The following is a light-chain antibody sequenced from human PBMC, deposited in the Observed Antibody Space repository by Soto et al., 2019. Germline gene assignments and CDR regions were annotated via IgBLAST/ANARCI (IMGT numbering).Light chain of an antibody. J-gene: IGKJ4*01. CDR3: QQLNSYPLT. Sequence: DIRLAQSPSFLSASVGDRVTITCRASLGISSYLAWYQQKPGKAPKLLIYAASTLQSGVPSRFSGSGSGTEFTLTISSLQPEDFATYYCQQLNSYPLTFGGGTKVDIK. CDR2: AAS. CDR1: LGISSY. V-gene: IGKV1-9*01.